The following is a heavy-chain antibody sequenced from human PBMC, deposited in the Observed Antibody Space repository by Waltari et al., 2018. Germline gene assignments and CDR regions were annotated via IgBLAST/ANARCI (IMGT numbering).Heavy chain of an antibody. Sequence: EEQLVESGGGLVQPGDSLRLSCAASGFTFSSFWRNWVRRGPGKGLDWFSAIGSTWLSTYYADFVNGRFTISRDKSKNTRYLQMDSLRAEDTALYCCAKVLVSTVTAAPLFDHWGQGTLVTVSS. V-gene: IGHV3-23*04. CDR3: AKVLVSTVTAAPLFDH. J-gene: IGHJ4*02. D-gene: IGHD4-17*01. CDR2: IGSTWLST. CDR1: GFTFSSFW.